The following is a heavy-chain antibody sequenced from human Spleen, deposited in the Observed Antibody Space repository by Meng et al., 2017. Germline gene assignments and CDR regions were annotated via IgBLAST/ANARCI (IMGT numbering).Heavy chain of an antibody. CDR3: ARSQTYYDILTGYSYFDY. V-gene: IGHV3-53*01. D-gene: IGHD3-9*01. CDR2: IYSGGST. CDR1: GFTVSSNY. Sequence: GGSLRLSCAASGFTVSSNYMSWVRQAPGKGLEWVSVIYSGGSTYYADSVKGRFTISRDNAKNSLYLQMNSLRAEDTAVYYCARSQTYYDILTGYSYFDYWGQGTLVTVSS. J-gene: IGHJ4*02.